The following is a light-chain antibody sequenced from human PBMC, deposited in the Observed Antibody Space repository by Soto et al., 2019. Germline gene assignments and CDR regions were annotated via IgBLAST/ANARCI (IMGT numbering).Light chain of an antibody. Sequence: DIQMTQSPSSLSASVGDRVTITCRASQSISAYLNWYQQKPGQAPKLLIYAASNFQSGVPARFSGSGSGTDFTLTISSLQPEDFATYYCQQSYSAPLTFGGGTKVEIK. J-gene: IGKJ4*01. CDR1: QSISAY. CDR3: QQSYSAPLT. V-gene: IGKV1-39*01. CDR2: AAS.